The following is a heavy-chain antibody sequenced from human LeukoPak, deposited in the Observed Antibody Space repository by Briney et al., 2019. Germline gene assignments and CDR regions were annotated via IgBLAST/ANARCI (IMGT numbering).Heavy chain of an antibody. CDR2: ISRSGDTT. Sequence: GGSLRLSCAASGFSFSSYAMRWVRQAPGKGLEWVSSISRSGDTTYYADSVKGRFTISRDSSKYTLYLQMNSLRAEDTAVYFCADSNYWYPIDYWGQGTLVTVSS. J-gene: IGHJ4*02. V-gene: IGHV3-23*01. CDR1: GFSFSSYA. D-gene: IGHD4-11*01. CDR3: ADSNYWYPIDY.